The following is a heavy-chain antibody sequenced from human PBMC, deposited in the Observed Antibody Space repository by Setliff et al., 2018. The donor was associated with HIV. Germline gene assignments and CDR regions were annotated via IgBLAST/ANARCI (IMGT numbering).Heavy chain of an antibody. J-gene: IGHJ4*02. CDR3: AKDLVTTTGPDY. D-gene: IGHD1-1*01. V-gene: IGHV3-33*06. CDR2: IWYDGSNK. CDR1: GFTFSTYW. Sequence: GGSLRLSCAASGFTFSTYWMTWVRQAPGQGLEWVAVIWYDGSNKYYADSVKGRFTISRDNSKNTLYLQMNSLRAEDTAVYYCAKDLVTTTGPDYWGQGTLVTVSS.